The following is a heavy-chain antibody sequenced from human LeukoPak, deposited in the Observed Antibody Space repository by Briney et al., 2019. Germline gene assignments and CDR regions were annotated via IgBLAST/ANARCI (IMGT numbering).Heavy chain of an antibody. D-gene: IGHD4-17*01. CDR1: GDSVSSNSAA. CDR2: TYYRYKWSN. V-gene: IGHV6-1*01. J-gene: IGHJ4*02. CDR3: ARGSNDYRDYSFDY. Sequence: SQTLSLTCAISGDSVSSNSAAWIWIRQSPSRGLEWLGRTYYRYKWSNNYAVSVKTRITINSDTSKNQFALQLNSVTPEDTAVYYCARGSNDYRDYSFDYWGQGTLVTVSS.